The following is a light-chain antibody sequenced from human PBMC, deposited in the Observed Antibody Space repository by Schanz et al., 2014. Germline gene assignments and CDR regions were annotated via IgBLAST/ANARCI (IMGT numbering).Light chain of an antibody. V-gene: IGKV4-1*01. CDR1: QSVLYTSDNKNY. CDR3: QQYYGLPLT. J-gene: IGKJ4*01. CDR2: WAS. Sequence: DIVMTQSPDSLAVSLGERATINCKFSQSVLYTSDNKNYLAWYQHKPGQPPKLLISWASTRESGVPDRFSGSGSGTDFTLTISSLQAEDVAVYYCQQYYGLPLTFGGGTKVEIK.